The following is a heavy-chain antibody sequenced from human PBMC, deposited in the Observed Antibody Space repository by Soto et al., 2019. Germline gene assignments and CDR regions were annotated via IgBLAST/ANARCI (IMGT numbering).Heavy chain of an antibody. D-gene: IGHD3-3*01. Sequence: GGSLRLSCAASGFTFSSYAMSWVRQAPGKGLEWVSAISGSGGSTYYADSVKGRFTISRDNSKNTLYLQMNSLRAEDTAVYYCAKASLGLRFLEWLSYYMDVWGKGTTVTVSS. CDR2: ISGSGGST. V-gene: IGHV3-23*01. CDR3: AKASLGLRFLEWLSYYMDV. J-gene: IGHJ6*03. CDR1: GFTFSSYA.